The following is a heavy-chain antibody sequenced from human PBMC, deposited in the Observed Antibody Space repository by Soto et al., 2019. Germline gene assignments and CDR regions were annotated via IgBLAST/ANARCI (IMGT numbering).Heavy chain of an antibody. CDR3: TRAPPGIGSSSEGWFDP. J-gene: IGHJ5*02. Sequence: GXSVKGSCRASGYTFTSYGISWVRQAPVQGLEWMGWISAYNGNTNYAQKLQGRVTMTTDTSTSTAYMELRSLRSDDTAVYYCTRAPPGIGSSSEGWFDPWGQGTLVTVYS. D-gene: IGHD6-6*01. CDR2: ISAYNGNT. CDR1: GYTFTSYG. V-gene: IGHV1-18*04.